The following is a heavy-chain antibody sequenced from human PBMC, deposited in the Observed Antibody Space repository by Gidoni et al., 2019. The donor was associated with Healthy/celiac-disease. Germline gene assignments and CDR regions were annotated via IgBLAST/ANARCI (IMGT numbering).Heavy chain of an antibody. Sequence: EVQLVASGGGLVTPGGSLRLSCAAPGFTFSSYSMNWVRQAPGTGLEWVSSISSSSSYIYYADSVKGRFTISRDNAKNSLYLQMNSLRAEDTAVYYCARAPPGDAFDIWGQGTMVTVSS. CDR3: ARAPPGDAFDI. CDR2: ISSSSSYI. CDR1: GFTFSSYS. J-gene: IGHJ3*02. V-gene: IGHV3-21*01.